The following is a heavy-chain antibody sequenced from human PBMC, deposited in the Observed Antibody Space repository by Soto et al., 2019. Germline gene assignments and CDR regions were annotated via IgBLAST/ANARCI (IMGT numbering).Heavy chain of an antibody. CDR3: ARDWRGGQLAPPKNIGYCSGGSCYSEST. V-gene: IGHV1-2*02. Sequence: GASVKVSCKASGYTCTGYYMHWVRQAPGQGLEWMGWINPNSGGTNYAQKFQGRVTMTRDTSISTAYMELSRLRSDDTAVYYCARDWRGGQLAPPKNIGYCSGGSCYSESTWGQGTLVTVSS. D-gene: IGHD2-15*01. CDR1: GYTCTGYY. J-gene: IGHJ5*02. CDR2: INPNSGGT.